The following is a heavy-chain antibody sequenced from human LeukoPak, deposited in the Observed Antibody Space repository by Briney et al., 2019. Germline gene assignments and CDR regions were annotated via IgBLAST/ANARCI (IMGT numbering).Heavy chain of an antibody. CDR1: GYTFTGYY. CDR3: ARVNYGDAGAFDI. Sequence: GASVKVSCKASGYTFTGYYMHWVRQAPGQGLEWMGWINPNSGGTNYAQKFQGRVTMARDTSISTAYMELSRLRSDDTAVYYCARVNYGDAGAFDIWGQGTMVTVSS. D-gene: IGHD4-17*01. J-gene: IGHJ3*02. CDR2: INPNSGGT. V-gene: IGHV1-2*02.